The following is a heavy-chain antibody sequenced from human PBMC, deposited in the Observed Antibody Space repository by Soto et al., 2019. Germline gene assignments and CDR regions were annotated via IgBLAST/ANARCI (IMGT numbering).Heavy chain of an antibody. CDR1: GGSISSYY. D-gene: IGHD3-3*01. CDR3: ATAFDFWSGYYSPAP. Sequence: SETLSLTCTVSGGSISSYYWSWIRQPPGKGLEWIGYIYYSGSTNYNPSLKSRVIISVDTSKNQFSLKLSSVTAADTAVYYCATAFDFWSGYYSPAPWGHRTLVTVSS. J-gene: IGHJ5*02. CDR2: IYYSGST. V-gene: IGHV4-59*01.